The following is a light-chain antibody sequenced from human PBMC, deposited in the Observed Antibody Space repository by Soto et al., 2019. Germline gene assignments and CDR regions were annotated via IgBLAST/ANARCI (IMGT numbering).Light chain of an antibody. CDR2: GNS. Sequence: QSALTQPPSVSGAPGQRVTITCTGSSPDSGARYNVHWYRQLPGTAPKLLIYGNSNRPSGVPDRFSGSKSGTSASLAITGLQAEDEADYYCQSYDSSLSGSVFGGGTKLTVL. V-gene: IGLV1-40*01. CDR1: SPDSGARYN. J-gene: IGLJ3*02. CDR3: QSYDSSLSGSV.